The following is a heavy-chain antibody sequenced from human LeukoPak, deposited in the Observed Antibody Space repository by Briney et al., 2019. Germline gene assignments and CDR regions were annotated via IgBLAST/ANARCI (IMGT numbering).Heavy chain of an antibody. CDR1: GFTFSSYG. D-gene: IGHD5-12*01. CDR3: AKDQDIVATYFDY. CDR2: ISYDGSNK. J-gene: IGHJ4*02. Sequence: GGSLRLSCAASGFTFSSYGMHWVRQAPGKGLEWVAVISYDGSNKYYADSVKGRFTISRDNSKNTLYLQMNSLRAEGTAVYYCAKDQDIVATYFDYWGQGTLVTVSS. V-gene: IGHV3-30*18.